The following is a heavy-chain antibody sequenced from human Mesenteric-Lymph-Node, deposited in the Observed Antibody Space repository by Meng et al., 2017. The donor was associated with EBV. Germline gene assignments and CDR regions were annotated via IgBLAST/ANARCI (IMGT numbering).Heavy chain of an antibody. Sequence: QAQLVPSGAEVKKPGSSVKVSCKTSEDTFRNYAISWVRQAPGQGLEWMGGIIPMFGTPNYAQKLQGRVRITADESTNTVYMELSSLSSDDTAVYYCARDRGLERNDGVDYWGQGTLVTVSS. CDR1: EDTFRNYA. CDR3: ARDRGLERNDGVDY. J-gene: IGHJ4*02. CDR2: IIPMFGTP. V-gene: IGHV1-69*01. D-gene: IGHD1-1*01.